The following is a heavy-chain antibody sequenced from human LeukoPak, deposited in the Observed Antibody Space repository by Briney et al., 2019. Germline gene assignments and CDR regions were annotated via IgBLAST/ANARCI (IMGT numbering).Heavy chain of an antibody. Sequence: GASVKVSCKASGGTFSSYAISWVRQAPGQGLEWMGGIIPIFGTANYAQRFQGRVTITADESTSTAYMELSSLRSEDTAVYYCASLGGSRGNWNFPYDAFDIWGQGTMVTVSS. CDR3: ASLGGSRGNWNFPYDAFDI. J-gene: IGHJ3*02. D-gene: IGHD1-7*01. CDR1: GGTFSSYA. CDR2: IIPIFGTA. V-gene: IGHV1-69*13.